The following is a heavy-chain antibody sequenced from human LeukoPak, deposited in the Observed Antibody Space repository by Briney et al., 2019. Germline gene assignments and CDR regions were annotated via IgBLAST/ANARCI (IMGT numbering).Heavy chain of an antibody. Sequence: SETLSLTCAVSGVAFSNYYWSWVRHSPRKGLEWIGEINHSGYTNYNPSLKSRVTMSIDTSKNQFSLKLSSVTAADTAVYYCARVRTTVTTDYWGQGTLVTVSS. CDR2: INHSGYT. D-gene: IGHD4-11*01. CDR3: ARVRTTVTTDY. V-gene: IGHV4-34*01. CDR1: GVAFSNYY. J-gene: IGHJ4*02.